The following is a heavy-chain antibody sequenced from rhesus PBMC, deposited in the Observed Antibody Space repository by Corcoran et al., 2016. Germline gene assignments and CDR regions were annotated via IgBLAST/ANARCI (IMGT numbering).Heavy chain of an antibody. V-gene: IGHV3-118*01. J-gene: IGHJ4*01. D-gene: IGHD4-29*01. CDR1: GFTFSSSA. Sequence: EVQLVESGGGWVQPGGSLRLSCAASGFTFSSSAMHWFRQASGKGLGWVGRIRKKSKNYGKGYGASVKGRFTISRYDSKNTAYLQMNSLKTEDTAVYYCVRGGGSSGFDYWGQGVLVTVSS. CDR3: VRGGGSSGFDY. CDR2: IRKKSKNYGK.